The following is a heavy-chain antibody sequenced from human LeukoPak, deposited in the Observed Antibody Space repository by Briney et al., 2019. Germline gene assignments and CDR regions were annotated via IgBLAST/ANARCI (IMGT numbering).Heavy chain of an antibody. Sequence: GGSLRLSCAASGFTFSDYWMHWVRQAPGKGLVWVSRINSDGRSTSYADSVKGRFTISRDNAKNTLYLQMNSLRAEDTAVYYCASAIQLWSYIDYWGQGTLVTVSS. CDR3: ASAIQLWSYIDY. J-gene: IGHJ4*02. V-gene: IGHV3-74*01. CDR2: INSDGRST. D-gene: IGHD5-18*01. CDR1: GFTFSDYW.